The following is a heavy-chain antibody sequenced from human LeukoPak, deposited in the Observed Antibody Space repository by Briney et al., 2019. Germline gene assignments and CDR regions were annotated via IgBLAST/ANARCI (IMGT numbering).Heavy chain of an antibody. Sequence: GGSLRLSCAASGFTFSSYGMHWVRQAPGKGLEWVAFIRYDGSNKYYADSVKGRFTISRDNSKNTLYLQMNSLRAEDTAVYYGPGAKLQLDVWGKGTTVTISS. CDR3: PGAKLQLDV. CDR2: IRYDGSNK. D-gene: IGHD1-1*01. J-gene: IGHJ6*04. CDR1: GFTFSSYG. V-gene: IGHV3-30*02.